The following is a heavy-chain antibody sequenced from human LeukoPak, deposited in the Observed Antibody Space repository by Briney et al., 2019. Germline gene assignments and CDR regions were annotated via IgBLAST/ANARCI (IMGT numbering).Heavy chain of an antibody. J-gene: IGHJ3*02. V-gene: IGHV3-33*06. Sequence: GGSLRLSCAASGFTFSSYGMHWVRQAPGKGLEWVAVIWYDGSNKYYADSVKGRFTISRDNSKNTLYLQMNSLRAEDTAVYYCAKDPIAYYYDSGGYYDPFDIWGQGTLVTVSS. CDR2: IWYDGSNK. CDR3: AKDPIAYYYDSGGYYDPFDI. CDR1: GFTFSSYG. D-gene: IGHD3-22*01.